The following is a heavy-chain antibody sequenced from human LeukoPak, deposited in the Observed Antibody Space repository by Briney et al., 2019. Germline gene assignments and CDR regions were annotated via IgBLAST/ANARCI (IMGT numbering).Heavy chain of an antibody. D-gene: IGHD3-10*01. CDR2: IYYSGKT. CDR3: VRVGSSNYFDY. CDR1: GYSISNGYY. J-gene: IGHJ4*02. V-gene: IGHV4-61*01. Sequence: SETLSLTCTVSGYSISNGYYWSWVRQPPGRRPEWIAYIYYSGKTDFNPSLKSRVTISEDTSKNQFSLKLTSVTAADTAVYYCVRVGSSNYFDYWGQGILVTVSS.